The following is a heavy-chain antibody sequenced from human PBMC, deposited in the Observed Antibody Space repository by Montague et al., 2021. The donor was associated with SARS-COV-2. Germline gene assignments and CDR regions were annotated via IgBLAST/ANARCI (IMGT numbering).Heavy chain of an antibody. J-gene: IGHJ5*02. CDR1: GGSISSSSYY. V-gene: IGHV4-39*01. D-gene: IGHD3-3*01. Sequence: SETLSLTCTVSGGSISSSSYYWGWIRQPPGKGLEWIGSIYYSGSSYYNPSPKSRVTIPVDTSKNQFSLKLSSVTAADTAVYYCASQTLGITIFGVVNGRWFDPWGQGTLVTVSS. CDR3: ASQTLGITIFGVVNGRWFDP. CDR2: IYYSGSS.